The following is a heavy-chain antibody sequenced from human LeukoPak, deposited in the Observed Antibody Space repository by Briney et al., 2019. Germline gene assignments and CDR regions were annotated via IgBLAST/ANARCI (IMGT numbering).Heavy chain of an antibody. CDR2: IYASGST. Sequence: SETLSLTCTVSGGSISSYYWSWIRQPAGKGLEWIGRIYASGSTNYNPSLKSRVTMSVDTSKNQFSLRLSSVTAADTAVYYCARAHIVVVPAAIRYYYYMDVWGKGTTVTVSS. CDR3: ARAHIVVVPAAIRYYYYMDV. D-gene: IGHD2-2*01. J-gene: IGHJ6*03. CDR1: GGSISSYY. V-gene: IGHV4-4*07.